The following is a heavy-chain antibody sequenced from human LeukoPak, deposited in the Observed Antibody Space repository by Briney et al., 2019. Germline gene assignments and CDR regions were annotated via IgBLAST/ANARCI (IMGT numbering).Heavy chain of an antibody. CDR3: ARGRKRIQLNPFDY. CDR2: INNSGST. CDR1: GGTFSGYS. V-gene: IGHV4-34*01. D-gene: IGHD5-18*01. J-gene: IGHJ4*02. Sequence: SETLSLTCAVPGGTFSGYSWSWIRQPPGKGLEWIGEINNSGSTNYNPSVKSRVTISLDTYKNQFSLKLSAVTAADTAVYYGARGRKRIQLNPFDYWGQGTLVTVSS.